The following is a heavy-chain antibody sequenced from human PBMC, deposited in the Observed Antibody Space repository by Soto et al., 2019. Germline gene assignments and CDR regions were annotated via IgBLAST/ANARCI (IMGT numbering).Heavy chain of an antibody. CDR3: ARRSLTVVRGLVGFDY. V-gene: IGHV4-39*01. J-gene: IGHJ4*02. Sequence: QLQLQESGPGLVKPSETLSLTCTVSGGSISSSDYYWSWIRQPPGKGLEWIGNIYFSGSTYYNPSLKRRITISINTSRNQFSLKLSSVTAADTAVYYCARRSLTVVRGLVGFDYWGQGTLVTVSS. D-gene: IGHD3-10*01. CDR2: IYFSGST. CDR1: GGSISSSDYY.